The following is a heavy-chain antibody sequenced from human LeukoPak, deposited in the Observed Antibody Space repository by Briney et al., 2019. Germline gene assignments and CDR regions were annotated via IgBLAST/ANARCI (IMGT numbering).Heavy chain of an antibody. CDR1: GGSISSSSYY. Sequence: PSETLSLTCTVSGGSISSSSYYWGWIRQPPGKGLEWIGSIYYSGSTYYNPSLKSRVTISVDTSKNQFSLKLSSVTAADTAVYYCATGIAARPIAEYFQHWGQGTLVTVSS. J-gene: IGHJ1*01. V-gene: IGHV4-39*07. D-gene: IGHD6-6*01. CDR3: ATGIAARPIAEYFQH. CDR2: IYYSGST.